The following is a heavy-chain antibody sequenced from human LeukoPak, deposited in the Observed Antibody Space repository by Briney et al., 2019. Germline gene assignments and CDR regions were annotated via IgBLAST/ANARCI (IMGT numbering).Heavy chain of an antibody. CDR3: ARGAGAGWFGESNPQYYYYGMDV. Sequence: PGGSLRLSCAASGFTFSSYEMNWVRQAPGKGLEWVSYISSSGSTIYYADSVKGRFTISRDNAKNSLYLQMNSLRAEDTAVYYCARGAGAGWFGESNPQYYYYGMDVWGQGTTVTVSS. CDR2: ISSSGSTI. J-gene: IGHJ6*02. D-gene: IGHD3-10*01. V-gene: IGHV3-48*03. CDR1: GFTFSSYE.